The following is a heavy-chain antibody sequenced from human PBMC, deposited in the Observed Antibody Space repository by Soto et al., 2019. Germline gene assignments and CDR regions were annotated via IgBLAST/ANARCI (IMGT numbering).Heavy chain of an antibody. J-gene: IGHJ6*02. CDR2: ISAYNGNT. CDR3: AKRDLLEPRVSYYYYYGMDV. D-gene: IGHD1-1*01. Sequence: AASVKVSCKASGYTFTSYGISWVRQAPGQGLEWMGWISAYNGNTNYAQKLQGRVTMTTDTSTSTAYMELRSLRAEDTAVYYCAKRDLLEPRVSYYYYYGMDVWGQGTTVTVSS. CDR1: GYTFTSYG. V-gene: IGHV1-18*01.